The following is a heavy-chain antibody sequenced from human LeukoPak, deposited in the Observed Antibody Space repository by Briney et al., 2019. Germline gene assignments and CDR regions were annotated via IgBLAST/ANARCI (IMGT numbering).Heavy chain of an antibody. J-gene: IGHJ4*02. CDR2: IDPNSGGT. Sequence: ASVKVSCKASRYTFTAYYIHWVRQAPGQGLEWMGWIDPNSGGTNYAQRFQGRVTMTRDTSISTAYMELSRLRSDDTAVYYCARGGSMIFGVLNDWGQGARVTVSS. CDR1: RYTFTAYY. CDR3: ARGGSMIFGVLND. V-gene: IGHV1-2*02. D-gene: IGHD3/OR15-3a*01.